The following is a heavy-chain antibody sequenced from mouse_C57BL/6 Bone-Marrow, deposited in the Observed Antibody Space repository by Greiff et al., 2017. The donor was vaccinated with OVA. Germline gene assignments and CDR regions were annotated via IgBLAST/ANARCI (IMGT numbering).Heavy chain of an antibody. Sequence: DVQLVESGGGLVQPGESLKLSCESNEYEFPSHDMSWVRKTPEQRLELVAAINSDGGSTYYPDTMARRFIISRDTTKQTLYLQMRSLRSEDTALYYGARIYYDYGYAMDYWGQGTSVTVSS. J-gene: IGHJ4*01. D-gene: IGHD2-4*01. CDR3: ARIYYDYGYAMDY. CDR1: EYEFPSHD. V-gene: IGHV5-2*01. CDR2: INSDGGST.